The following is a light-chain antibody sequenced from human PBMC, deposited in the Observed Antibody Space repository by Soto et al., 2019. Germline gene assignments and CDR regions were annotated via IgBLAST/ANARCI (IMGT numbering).Light chain of an antibody. CDR2: DAS. J-gene: IGKJ1*01. CDR3: QQYETFSGT. CDR1: QSISNW. V-gene: IGKV1-5*01. Sequence: DIQMTQSPSTLPASVGDRVTITCRASQSISNWLAWYQQKPGTAPKLLIYDASALPRGGPSRFSGSGSGTKFTLTIASLQPDDFATYYCQQYETFSGTFGPGTKVDI.